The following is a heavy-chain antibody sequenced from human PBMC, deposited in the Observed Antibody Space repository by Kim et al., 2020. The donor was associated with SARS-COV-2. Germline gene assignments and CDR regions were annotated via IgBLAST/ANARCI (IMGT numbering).Heavy chain of an antibody. CDR1: GYTFTSYD. CDR3: ARSPGGGTIFGVVIYTQGWFDP. J-gene: IGHJ5*02. Sequence: ASVKVSCKASGYTFTSYDINWVRQAPGQGLEWMGWMNPNSGNTGYAQKFQGRVTMTRNTSISTAYMELSSLRSEDTAVYYCARSPGGGTIFGVVIYTQGWFDPWGQGTLVTVSS. D-gene: IGHD3-3*01. CDR2: MNPNSGNT. V-gene: IGHV1-8*01.